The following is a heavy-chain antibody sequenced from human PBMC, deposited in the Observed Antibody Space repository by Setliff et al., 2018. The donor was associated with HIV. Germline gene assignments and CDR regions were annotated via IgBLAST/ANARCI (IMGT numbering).Heavy chain of an antibody. CDR1: GFTFTDYY. Sequence: GGSLRLSCAASGFTFTDYYMSWVRQAPGKGLEWLSYINLGGDGTYYADSVKGRFSVSRDNAKNSLFLQMNSLRAEDTAVYYCAKNWGSRGIWGVFDYWGQGTLVTVSS. CDR2: INLGGDGT. D-gene: IGHD7-27*01. V-gene: IGHV3-11*04. CDR3: AKNWGSRGIWGVFDY. J-gene: IGHJ4*02.